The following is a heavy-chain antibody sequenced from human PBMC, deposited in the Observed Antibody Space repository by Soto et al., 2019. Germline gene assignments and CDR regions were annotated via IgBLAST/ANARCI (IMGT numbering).Heavy chain of an antibody. V-gene: IGHV1-18*01. CDR2: ISAYNGNT. CDR1: GYTFTSYG. CDR3: ARDAYYDFWSGYYLHPATVYYYGMDV. D-gene: IGHD3-3*01. Sequence: QVQLVQSGAEVKKPGASVKVSCKASGYTFTSYGISWVRQAPGQGLEWMGWISAYNGNTNYAQKLQGRVTMTTDTSTSTAYMELRSLRSDDTAVYYCARDAYYDFWSGYYLHPATVYYYGMDVWGQGTTVTVSS. J-gene: IGHJ6*02.